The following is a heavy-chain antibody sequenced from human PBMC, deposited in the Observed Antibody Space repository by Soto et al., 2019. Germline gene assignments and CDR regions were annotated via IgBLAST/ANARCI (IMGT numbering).Heavy chain of an antibody. CDR3: AGEAHLGELSDFAGYIDY. CDR2: INAGNGNT. D-gene: IGHD3-16*02. J-gene: IGHJ4*02. CDR1: GYTFTSYS. Sequence: QVQFVQSGAEVKKPGASMNVSCKTSGYTFTSYSIHWVRQAPGQRLEWMGWINAGNGNTKYSQRFQGRVTITRDTSASTAYLDLSSLRSEDTAIYYCAGEAHLGELSDFAGYIDYWGQGTLVTVSS. V-gene: IGHV1-3*01.